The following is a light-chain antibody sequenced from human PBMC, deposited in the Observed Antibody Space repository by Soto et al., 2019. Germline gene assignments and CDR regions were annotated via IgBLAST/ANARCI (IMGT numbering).Light chain of an antibody. CDR3: QQYGSSGT. Sequence: EIVLTQSPGTLSLTTGERATLSCRASQSVTSSYLAWYQQKPGQAPRLLIYGASSRATGIPDRFSGSGSGTDFTLTISRLEPEDFAVYYCQQYGSSGTFGQGTNVDI. J-gene: IGKJ1*01. CDR1: QSVTSSY. CDR2: GAS. V-gene: IGKV3-20*01.